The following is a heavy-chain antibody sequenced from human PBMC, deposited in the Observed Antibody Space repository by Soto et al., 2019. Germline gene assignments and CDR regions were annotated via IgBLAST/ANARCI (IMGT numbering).Heavy chain of an antibody. CDR2: INHSGST. V-gene: IGHV4-4*02. CDR1: GGSISGGEW. J-gene: IGHJ4*02. Sequence: SETLSLTCAVSGGSISGGEWWRWVRQPPGKGLEWIGEINHSGSTGYNPSLKSRVTISVDRPKNQLSLKLSSVTAADTALYYCTRNGDRNFDHWGQGTLVTSPQ. D-gene: IGHD4-17*01. CDR3: TRNGDRNFDH.